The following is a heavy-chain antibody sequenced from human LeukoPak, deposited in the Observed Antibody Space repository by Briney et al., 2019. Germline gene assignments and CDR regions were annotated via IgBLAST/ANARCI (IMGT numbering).Heavy chain of an antibody. V-gene: IGHV1-69*04. CDR3: ARAEEDYYDSSGHPFDY. D-gene: IGHD3-22*01. J-gene: IGHJ4*02. Sequence: ASVKVSCKVSGYIFTELSMHWVRQAPGQGLEWMGRIIPILGIANYAQKFQGRVTITADKSTSTAYMELSSLRSEDTAVYYCARAEEDYYDSSGHPFDYWGQGTLVTVSS. CDR2: IIPILGIA. CDR1: GYIFTELS.